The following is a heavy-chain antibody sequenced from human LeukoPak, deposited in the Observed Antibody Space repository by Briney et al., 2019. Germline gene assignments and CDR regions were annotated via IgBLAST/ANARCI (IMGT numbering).Heavy chain of an antibody. Sequence: SETLSLTCAVSAYSISSDYYWGWIRQPPGKGLEWIGTIYHSGTTYYNSSLKSRVTISVDTSKNQFSLKLSSVTAADTAVYYCARESVSSGTNWFDPWGQGTLVTVSS. CDR3: ARESVSSGTNWFDP. CDR2: IYHSGTT. CDR1: AYSISSDYY. J-gene: IGHJ5*02. D-gene: IGHD3-10*01. V-gene: IGHV4-38-2*02.